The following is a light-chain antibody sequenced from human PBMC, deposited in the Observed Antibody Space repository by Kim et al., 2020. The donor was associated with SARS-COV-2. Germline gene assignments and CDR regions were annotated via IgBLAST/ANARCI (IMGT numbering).Light chain of an antibody. CDR2: GAS. J-gene: IGKJ4*01. CDR3: QQYNSWPPIT. V-gene: IGKV3-15*01. CDR1: QSLSSN. Sequence: SPGERANLSCRASQSLSSNLAWYQQKPGQAPRLLIYGASTRATGIPARFSGSGSGTEFTLTISRLQSEDFAVYYCQQYNSWPPITFGGGTKVDIK.